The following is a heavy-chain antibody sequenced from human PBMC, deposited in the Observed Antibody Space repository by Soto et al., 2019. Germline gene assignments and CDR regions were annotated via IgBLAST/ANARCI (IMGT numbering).Heavy chain of an antibody. Sequence: SVKVSCKASGGTFSSYAISWVRQAPGQGLELMGGIIPIFGTANYAQKFQGRVTITADESTSTAYMELSSLRSEDTAVYYCAGALRYFDWLAPNYYYGMDVWGQGTTVTVYS. CDR3: AGALRYFDWLAPNYYYGMDV. V-gene: IGHV1-69*13. D-gene: IGHD3-9*01. CDR1: GGTFSSYA. J-gene: IGHJ6*02. CDR2: IIPIFGTA.